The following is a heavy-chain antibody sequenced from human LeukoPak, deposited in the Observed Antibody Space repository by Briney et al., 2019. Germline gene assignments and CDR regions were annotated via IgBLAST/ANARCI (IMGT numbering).Heavy chain of an antibody. J-gene: IGHJ6*03. V-gene: IGHV4-34*01. CDR2: SNDSGGT. CDR3: ARLSVIVGSTLEYYYYYMDV. CDR1: GGTFSGYY. D-gene: IGHD1-26*01. Sequence: SETLSLTCAVYGGTFSGYYWSWIRQPPGKRLEWVGESNDSGGTNYNPSLKSRVTISADKSKNQVSLKLTSVTAADSAVYYCARLSVIVGSTLEYYYYYMDVWGQGTTVTVSS.